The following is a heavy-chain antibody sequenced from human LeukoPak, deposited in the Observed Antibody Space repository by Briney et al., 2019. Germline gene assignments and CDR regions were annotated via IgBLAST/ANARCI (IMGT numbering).Heavy chain of an antibody. V-gene: IGHV3-23*01. D-gene: IGHD6-13*01. CDR2: ISGNGGRT. CDR1: GFTFSSYA. Sequence: GGSLRLSCAASGFTFSSYAMTWVRRAPGKGLEWVSAISGNGGRTYSADSVQGRFTISGDNSKNTVYLQMDNLRAEDSAMYYCAKAHSISWPYAFDSWGQGTLVTVSS. CDR3: AKAHSISWPYAFDS. J-gene: IGHJ4*02.